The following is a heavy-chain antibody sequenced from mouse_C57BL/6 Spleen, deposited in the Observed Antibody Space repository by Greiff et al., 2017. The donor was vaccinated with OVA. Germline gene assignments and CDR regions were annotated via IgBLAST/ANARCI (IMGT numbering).Heavy chain of an antibody. Sequence: EVQLQQSGGGLVKPGGSLKLSCAASGFTFSDYGMHWVRQAPEKGLEWVAYISSGSSTIYYADTVKGRFTISRDNAKNTLFLQMTSLRAEDTAMYYCARGHFDYWGQGTTLTVSS. J-gene: IGHJ2*01. CDR1: GFTFSDYG. CDR2: ISSGSSTI. V-gene: IGHV5-17*01. CDR3: ARGHFDY.